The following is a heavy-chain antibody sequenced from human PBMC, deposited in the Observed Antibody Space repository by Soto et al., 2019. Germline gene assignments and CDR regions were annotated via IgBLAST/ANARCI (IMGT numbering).Heavy chain of an antibody. J-gene: IGHJ4*02. D-gene: IGHD5-12*01. Sequence: QVQLVQSGAEVKKPGSSVKVSCKASGGTFSSYAIRWVRQAPGQGLEWMGGIIPIFGTANYAQKFQGRVTITADESTSTAYRELSSLRSEDTAVYYCARVRRIVATIPYFDYWGQGTLVTVSS. CDR2: IIPIFGTA. CDR1: GGTFSSYA. V-gene: IGHV1-69*01. CDR3: ARVRRIVATIPYFDY.